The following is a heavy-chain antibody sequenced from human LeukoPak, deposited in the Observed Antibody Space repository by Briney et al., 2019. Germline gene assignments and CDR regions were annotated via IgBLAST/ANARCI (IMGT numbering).Heavy chain of an antibody. J-gene: IGHJ4*02. Sequence: SETLSLTCAVYGGSFSGYYWSWIRQPPGKGLEWIGEINHSGSTNYNPSLKSRVTISVDTFKNQFSLKLSSVTAADTAVYYCARVYSSGYSDDYWGQGTLVTVSS. V-gene: IGHV4-34*01. CDR1: GGSFSGYY. D-gene: IGHD3-22*01. CDR2: INHSGST. CDR3: ARVYSSGYSDDY.